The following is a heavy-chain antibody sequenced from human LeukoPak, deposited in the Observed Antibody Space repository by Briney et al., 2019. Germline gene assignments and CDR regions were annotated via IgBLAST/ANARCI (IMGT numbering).Heavy chain of an antibody. CDR2: ISAYNGNT. V-gene: IGHV1-18*01. J-gene: IGHJ5*02. CDR1: GYTFTSYG. CDR3: ARRAAKGRFDP. D-gene: IGHD6-13*01. Sequence: ASVKVSCKASGYTFTSYGITWVRQAPGQGLEWMGWISAYNGNTNYAQNLQGRVTMTTDTSTSTAYMELRSLRSDDTAVYYCARRAAKGRFDPWGQGTLVTVSS.